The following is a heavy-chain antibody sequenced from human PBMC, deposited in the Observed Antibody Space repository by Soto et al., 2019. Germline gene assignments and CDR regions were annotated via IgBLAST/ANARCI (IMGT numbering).Heavy chain of an antibody. CDR2: ISAHNGDT. CDR3: ATEPIYYNDGSGYYPLGH. V-gene: IGHV1-18*04. J-gene: IGHJ4*02. Sequence: QVQLVQSGAEVKKPGASVKVSCKASGYSLATYGFSWARQAPGQGLECVGWISAHNGDTHYSQKFQGRVTLTTDTSTNTGYMELRSLTSDDTAVYFCATEPIYYNDGSGYYPLGHWGQGTLVTVSS. CDR1: GYSLATYG. D-gene: IGHD3-22*01.